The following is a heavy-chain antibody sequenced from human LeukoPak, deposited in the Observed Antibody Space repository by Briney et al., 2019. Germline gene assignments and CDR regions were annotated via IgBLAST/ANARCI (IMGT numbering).Heavy chain of an antibody. V-gene: IGHV4-34*01. J-gene: IGHJ3*02. CDR1: GGSFSGYY. CDR3: ARRRLLYPVALDI. D-gene: IGHD3-3*01. CDR2: INHSGST. Sequence: PSETLSLTCAVYGGSFSGYYWSWIRQPPGKGLEWIGEINHSGSTNYNPSLKSRVTISVDTSKNQFSLKLSSVTAADTAVYYCARRRLLYPVALDIWGQGTMVTVSS.